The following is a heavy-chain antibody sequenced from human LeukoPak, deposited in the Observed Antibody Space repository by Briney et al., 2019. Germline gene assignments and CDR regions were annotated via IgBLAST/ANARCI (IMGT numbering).Heavy chain of an antibody. CDR3: ARQGGSSSAYYWFDP. J-gene: IGHJ5*02. D-gene: IGHD3-22*01. CDR2: IYYSGST. Sequence: PSETLSLTCTVSGGSISSYYWSWIRQPPGKGLEWIGYIYYSGSTNYNPSLKSRVTISVDTSKNQFSLKLNSVTAADTAVYYCARQGGSSSAYYWFDPWGQGTPVTVSS. CDR1: GGSISSYY. V-gene: IGHV4-59*08.